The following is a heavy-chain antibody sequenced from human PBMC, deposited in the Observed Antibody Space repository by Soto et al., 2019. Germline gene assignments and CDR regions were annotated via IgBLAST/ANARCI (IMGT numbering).Heavy chain of an antibody. CDR2: INHRGST. CDR1: GGSFSGYY. CDR3: ARGHCGGDFYPYRFDY. J-gene: IGHJ4*02. D-gene: IGHD2-21*02. V-gene: IGHV4-34*01. Sequence: SETLSLTCAIYGGSFSGYYWSWLRQPPGKGLEWIGEINHRGSTNYNPSLKSRVTLSADTSTTQFSPKLSSVTAADTAVYYCARGHCGGDFYPYRFDYWGQGTLVTVSS.